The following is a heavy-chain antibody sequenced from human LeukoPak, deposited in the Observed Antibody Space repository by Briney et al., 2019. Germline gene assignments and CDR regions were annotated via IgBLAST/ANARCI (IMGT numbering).Heavy chain of an antibody. V-gene: IGHV1-69*13. CDR3: ARYWFGELSSGMDV. CDR1: GGTFSSYA. J-gene: IGHJ6*04. Sequence: SVKVSCKASGGTFSSYAISWVRQAPGQGLEWMGGIIPIFGTANYAQKFQGRVTITADESTSTAYMELSSLRPEDTAVYYCARYWFGELSSGMDVWGKGTTVTVSS. CDR2: IIPIFGTA. D-gene: IGHD3-10*01.